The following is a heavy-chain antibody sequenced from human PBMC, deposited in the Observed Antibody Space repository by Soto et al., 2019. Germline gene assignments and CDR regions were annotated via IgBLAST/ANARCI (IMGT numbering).Heavy chain of an antibody. D-gene: IGHD3-22*01. CDR3: AKDPQKSYYYDSSGSNWFDP. CDR2: ISGSGGST. J-gene: IGHJ5*02. CDR1: GFTFSSYA. V-gene: IGHV3-23*01. Sequence: GGSLRLSCAASGFTFSSYAMSWVRQAPGKGLEWVSAISGSGGSTYYADSVKGRFTISRDNSKNTLYLQMNSLRAEDTAVYYCAKDPQKSYYYDSSGSNWFDPWGQGTMVTVSS.